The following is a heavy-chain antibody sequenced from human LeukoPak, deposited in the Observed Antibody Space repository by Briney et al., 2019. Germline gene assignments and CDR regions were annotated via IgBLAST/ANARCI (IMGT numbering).Heavy chain of an antibody. Sequence: SETLSLTCTVSGGSISSYYWSWIRQPPGKRLEWIGYIYYSGSTNYNPSLKSRVTISVDTSKNQFSLKLSSVTAADTAVYYCARIKRYSGSYSWFDPWGQGTLVTVSS. CDR1: GGSISSYY. D-gene: IGHD1-26*01. V-gene: IGHV4-59*01. CDR3: ARIKRYSGSYSWFDP. J-gene: IGHJ5*02. CDR2: IYYSGST.